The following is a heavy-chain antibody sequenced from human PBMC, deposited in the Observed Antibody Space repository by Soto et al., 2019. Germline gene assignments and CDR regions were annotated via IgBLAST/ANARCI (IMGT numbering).Heavy chain of an antibody. Sequence: QVQLVQSGAEVKKPGSSVKVYCKASGGTFSRYALSWVRQAPGQGPEWMGGIVPIFGTPNYAQKFQGRVTITADVSTSTAYMELSSLRSEDTAMYYCARVVYSDSSGYYFFFWGQGTLVTVSS. CDR2: IVPIFGTP. D-gene: IGHD3-22*01. V-gene: IGHV1-69*01. J-gene: IGHJ4*02. CDR1: GGTFSRYA. CDR3: ARVVYSDSSGYYFFF.